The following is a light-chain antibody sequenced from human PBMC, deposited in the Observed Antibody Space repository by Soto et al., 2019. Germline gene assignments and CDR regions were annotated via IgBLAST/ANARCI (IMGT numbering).Light chain of an antibody. V-gene: IGKV1-39*01. CDR3: QQSYSTPHT. Sequence: DIQMTQSPPSLSASVGDRVTISCRASQSISGYLNWYQQKPGKAPTLLIYVASSLQSGVPSRFRGSGSGTDFTLTITTLQPEDFATYYCQQSYSTPHTFGQGTQVEIK. CDR2: VAS. CDR1: QSISGY. J-gene: IGKJ1*01.